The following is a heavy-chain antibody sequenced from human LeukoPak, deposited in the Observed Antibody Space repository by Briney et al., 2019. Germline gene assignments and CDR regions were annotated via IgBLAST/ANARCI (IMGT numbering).Heavy chain of an antibody. D-gene: IGHD2-15*01. J-gene: IGHJ1*01. CDR2: ITTSTTYI. V-gene: IGHV3-21*01. CDR1: GFTFRSYT. CDR3: ASARTGTMVVPRDVQH. Sequence: GGSLRLSCAASGFTFRSYTMNWVRQAPGKGLEWVSSITTSTTYIYYADSVKGRFTISRDNAKNSLYLQMNSLRAEDTAVYYCASARTGTMVVPRDVQHWGQGTLVTVSS.